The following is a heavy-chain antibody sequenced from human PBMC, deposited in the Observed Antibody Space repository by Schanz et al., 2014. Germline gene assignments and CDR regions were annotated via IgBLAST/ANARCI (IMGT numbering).Heavy chain of an antibody. CDR2: IKQDESER. CDR1: GFTFRNYA. Sequence: EAQLLESGGGLEQPGGSLRLSCVASGFTFRNYAMTWVRRAPGKGLEWVANIKQDESERSYVDSVKGRFTISRDNAKNSLYLQMNSLRAEDTAVYYCARDRQQLVGRIGYYYGMDVWGQGTTVTVSS. CDR3: ARDRQQLVGRIGYYYGMDV. V-gene: IGHV3-7*01. J-gene: IGHJ6*02. D-gene: IGHD6-13*01.